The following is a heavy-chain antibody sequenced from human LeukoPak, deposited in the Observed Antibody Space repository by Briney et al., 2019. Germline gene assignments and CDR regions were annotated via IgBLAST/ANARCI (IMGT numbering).Heavy chain of an antibody. Sequence: SLRLSCAASGFTFDDYAMHWVRQAPGKGLEWVSGISWNSGSIGYAESVKGRFTISRDNAKNSLFLQMNSLRPEDTALYYCAKRACSGGSCYYFDYWGQGTLVTVSS. CDR3: AKRACSGGSCYYFDY. V-gene: IGHV3-9*01. CDR2: ISWNSGSI. D-gene: IGHD2-15*01. J-gene: IGHJ4*02. CDR1: GFTFDDYA.